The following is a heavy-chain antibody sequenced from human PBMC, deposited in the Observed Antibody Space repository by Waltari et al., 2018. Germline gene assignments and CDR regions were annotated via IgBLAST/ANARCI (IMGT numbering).Heavy chain of an antibody. Sequence: QVQLVQSGAEAKKPGASVKVSCKASGYTFTGYYMHSLRQAPGQVLEWVEWCNPNSGGTNHARKFHGRVTMTRDTSNSTAYMGLRRLRSDDTALYYCANTVPDSVYGQIRHLFDYWGQGTLVTVSS. CDR3: ANTVPDSVYGQIRHLFDY. CDR1: GYTFTGYY. CDR2: CNPNSGGT. J-gene: IGHJ4*02. D-gene: IGHD5-12*01. V-gene: IGHV1-2*02.